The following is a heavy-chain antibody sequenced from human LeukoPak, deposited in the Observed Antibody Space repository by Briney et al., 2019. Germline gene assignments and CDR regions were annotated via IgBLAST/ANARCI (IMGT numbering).Heavy chain of an antibody. CDR3: AREYGDYGNWFDP. CDR1: GYTFTGYY. V-gene: IGHV1-2*02. CDR2: INPNSGGT. J-gene: IGHJ5*02. Sequence: ASVKVSCKASGYTFTGYYMHWVRQAPGQGLEWMGWINPNSGGTNYAQTFQGRVTMTRDTSISTAYMEVSRLRSDDTAVYYCAREYGDYGNWFDPWGQGTLVTVSS. D-gene: IGHD4-17*01.